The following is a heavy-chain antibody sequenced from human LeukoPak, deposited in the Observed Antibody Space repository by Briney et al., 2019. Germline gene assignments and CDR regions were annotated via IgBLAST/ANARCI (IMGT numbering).Heavy chain of an antibody. CDR1: GGSISSHY. Sequence: SETLSLTCTVSGGSISSHYWSWIRQPPGKGLEWIGYVYYSGSTNYNPSLKSRVTISVDTSKNQLSLKLSSVIAADTAVYYCARGRPMYYDSSGYPLIYFDYWGQGTLVTVSS. V-gene: IGHV4-59*11. CDR2: VYYSGST. D-gene: IGHD3-22*01. CDR3: ARGRPMYYDSSGYPLIYFDY. J-gene: IGHJ4*02.